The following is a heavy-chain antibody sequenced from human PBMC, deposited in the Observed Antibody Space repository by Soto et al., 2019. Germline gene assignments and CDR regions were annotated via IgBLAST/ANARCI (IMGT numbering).Heavy chain of an antibody. CDR3: ARIPVDTYMIYWSDP. Sequence: SETLSLTCSVSGDSVSSGDYYWSWIRQPPGKGLEWIGHVYFSGSTNYIPSLKSRLTMSVDTAMNQFSLKLNSVTAADTAVYYCARIPVDTYMIYWSDPWGQGTQVTVSS. V-gene: IGHV4-61*08. CDR1: GDSVSSGDYY. J-gene: IGHJ5*02. D-gene: IGHD3-16*01. CDR2: VYFSGST.